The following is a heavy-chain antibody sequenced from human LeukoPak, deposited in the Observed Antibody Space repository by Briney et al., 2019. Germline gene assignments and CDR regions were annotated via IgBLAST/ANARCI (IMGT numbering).Heavy chain of an antibody. D-gene: IGHD1-26*01. CDR1: GFTFSNYW. Sequence: PGGSLRLSCAVSGFTFSNYWMSRVRQAPGKGLEWVAHIKQDESEKYYVDSVKGRFTISRDNAKNSLYLQMNSLRAEDTAIYYCARDKIVGASKFDYWGQGTLVTVSS. V-gene: IGHV3-7*01. J-gene: IGHJ4*02. CDR3: ARDKIVGASKFDY. CDR2: IKQDESEK.